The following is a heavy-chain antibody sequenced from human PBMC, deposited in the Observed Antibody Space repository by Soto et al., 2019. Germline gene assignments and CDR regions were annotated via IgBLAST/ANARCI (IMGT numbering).Heavy chain of an antibody. CDR3: ASAAQWELAYYYYGMDV. J-gene: IGHJ6*02. CDR2: ISSSSSYT. D-gene: IGHD1-26*01. Sequence: GGSLRLSCAASGFTFSDYYMSWIRQAPGKGLEWVSYISSSSSYTNYADSVKGRFTISRDNAKNSLYLQMNSLRAEDTAVYYCASAAQWELAYYYYGMDVWGQGTTVTVSS. V-gene: IGHV3-11*03. CDR1: GFTFSDYY.